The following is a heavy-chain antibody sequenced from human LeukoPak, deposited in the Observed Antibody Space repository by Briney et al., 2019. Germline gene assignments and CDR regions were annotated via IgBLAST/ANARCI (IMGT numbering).Heavy chain of an antibody. J-gene: IGHJ4*02. CDR1: GFTFSSYA. Sequence: GRSLRLSCAASGFTFSSYAMHWVRQAPGKGLEGVAVISYDGSNKYYADSVKGRFTISRDNSKNTLYLQMNSLRAEDTAVYYCARIGYSSSSNDYWGQGTLVIVSS. CDR3: ARIGYSSSSNDY. D-gene: IGHD6-6*01. CDR2: ISYDGSNK. V-gene: IGHV3-30-3*01.